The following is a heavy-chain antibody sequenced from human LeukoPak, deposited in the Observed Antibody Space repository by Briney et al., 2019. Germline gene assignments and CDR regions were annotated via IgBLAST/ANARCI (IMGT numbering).Heavy chain of an antibody. D-gene: IGHD3-3*01. Sequence: ASVKVSCKASGYTFTSYGISWVRQAPGQGLEWMGWISAYNGNTNYAQKLQGRVTMTTDTPTSTAYMELRSLRSDDTAVYYCARDRRRESFTIFGVVIPSPPDYWGQGTLVTVPS. CDR3: ARDRRRESFTIFGVVIPSPPDY. V-gene: IGHV1-18*01. CDR2: ISAYNGNT. CDR1: GYTFTSYG. J-gene: IGHJ4*02.